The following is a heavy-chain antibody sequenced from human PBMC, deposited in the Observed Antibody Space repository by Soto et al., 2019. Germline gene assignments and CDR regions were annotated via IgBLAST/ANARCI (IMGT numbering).Heavy chain of an antibody. J-gene: IGHJ6*02. D-gene: IGHD6-13*01. CDR3: ATPIAKGMYYSYGRDV. V-gene: IGHV3-30*03. CDR1: GFTFSSYG. CDR2: ISYDGSNK. Sequence: QVQLVESGGGVVQPGRSLRLSCAASGFTFSSYGLHWVRQAPGKGLEWVAVISYDGSNKYYADSVKGRFTISRDNSKNTMYLQMNSVRAEDMAVDYCATPIAKGMYYSYGRDVWGQGTPVTVFS.